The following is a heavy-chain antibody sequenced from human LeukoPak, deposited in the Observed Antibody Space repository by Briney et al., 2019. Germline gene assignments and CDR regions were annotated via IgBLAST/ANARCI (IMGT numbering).Heavy chain of an antibody. V-gene: IGHV4-39*01. CDR3: ARRDCSGGTCYFDY. Sequence: TSETLPLTCTVSGGSVTNNHYYWVWIRQPPGKGLEWIGSLSYGVRTNYNPSLKSRVTISVDTSKNQFSLKVNSVTATDTAAYYCARRDCSGGTCYFDYWGQGTLVTVSS. J-gene: IGHJ4*02. CDR1: GGSVTNNHYY. CDR2: LSYGVRT. D-gene: IGHD2-15*01.